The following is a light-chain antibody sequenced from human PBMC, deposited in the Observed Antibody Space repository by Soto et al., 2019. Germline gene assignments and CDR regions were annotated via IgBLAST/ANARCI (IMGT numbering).Light chain of an antibody. Sequence: CASNTGAVTSAYYPNWFQQKPGQAPGALIYSTTNKQSWTPARFSGSLLGDKAALTLSGVQPEDEAEYYCLLYSGGTWLFGGGTKLTVL. V-gene: IGLV7-43*01. J-gene: IGLJ3*02. CDR2: STT. CDR1: TGAVTSAYY. CDR3: LLYSGGTWL.